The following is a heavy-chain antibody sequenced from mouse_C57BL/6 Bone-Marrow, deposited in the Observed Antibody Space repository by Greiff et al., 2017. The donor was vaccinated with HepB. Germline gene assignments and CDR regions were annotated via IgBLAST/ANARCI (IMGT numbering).Heavy chain of an antibody. CDR1: GYAFSSYW. V-gene: IGHV1-80*01. Sequence: QVQLQQSGAELVKPGASVKISCKASGYAFSSYWMNWVKQRPGKGLEWIGQIYPGDGDTNYNGKFKGKATLTADKSSSTAYMQLSSLTSEDSAVYFCARKDYGSSYAYWGQGTTLTVSS. J-gene: IGHJ2*01. CDR2: IYPGDGDT. CDR3: ARKDYGSSYAY. D-gene: IGHD1-1*01.